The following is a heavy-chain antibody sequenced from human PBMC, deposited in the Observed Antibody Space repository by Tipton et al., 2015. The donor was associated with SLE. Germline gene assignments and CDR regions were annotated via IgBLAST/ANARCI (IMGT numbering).Heavy chain of an antibody. V-gene: IGHV3-74*01. Sequence: SLRLSCAASGFTFSRYWMHWVRQAPGKGLVWISRINRDGTSTDYEDSEKGRFTISRDNAKYTLYLEMNSLRVDDTAVYFCARTLEGASYPDSWGKGAQAPFAS. D-gene: IGHD1-1*01. CDR1: GFTFSRYW. J-gene: IGHJ5*01. CDR3: ARTLEGASYPDS. CDR2: INRDGTST.